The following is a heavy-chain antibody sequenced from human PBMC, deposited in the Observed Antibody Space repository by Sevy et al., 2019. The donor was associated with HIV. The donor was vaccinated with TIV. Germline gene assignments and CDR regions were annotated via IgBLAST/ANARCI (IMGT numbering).Heavy chain of an antibody. D-gene: IGHD6-13*01. V-gene: IGHV3-23*01. CDR2: ISGGGGST. CDR3: AKEDTWYGRDYFDY. Sequence: GGSLRLSCVASGFSFSLYAMSWVRQAPGKGLEWVSAISGGGGSTYYADSVKGRFTISRDTSKNTLSLQMTSLRAEDTAVYYCAKEDTWYGRDYFDYWGQGTLVTVSS. CDR1: GFSFSLYA. J-gene: IGHJ4*02.